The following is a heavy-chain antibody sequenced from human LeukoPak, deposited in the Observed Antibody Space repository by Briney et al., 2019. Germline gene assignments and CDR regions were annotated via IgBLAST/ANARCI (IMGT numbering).Heavy chain of an antibody. CDR1: GFTFSIYV. Sequence: GGSLRLSCAASGFTFSIYVMSWVRQAPVKGLEWVSTLSGRGGNSYYADSVQGRFTISRDNSKNTLNLQMNSLRPEDTAIYYCARSRIAAVVPFYFDSWGQGALVTVSS. CDR3: ARSRIAAVVPFYFDS. D-gene: IGHD6-13*01. CDR2: LSGRGGNS. J-gene: IGHJ4*02. V-gene: IGHV3-23*01.